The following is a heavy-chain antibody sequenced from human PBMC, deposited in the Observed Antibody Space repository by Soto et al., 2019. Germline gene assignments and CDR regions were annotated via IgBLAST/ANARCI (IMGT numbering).Heavy chain of an antibody. CDR1: GFTFNTYS. D-gene: IGHD2-15*01. Sequence: GGSLRLSCAASGFTFNTYSMNWVRQAPGKALEWVSFISSNSIFIYYADSVKGRFTISRDNAKNSLYLQMNSLRAEDTAVYYCARVNYCSSSSCSPFDYWGQGTPVTVSS. V-gene: IGHV3-21*01. CDR2: ISSNSIFI. CDR3: ARVNYCSSSSCSPFDY. J-gene: IGHJ4*02.